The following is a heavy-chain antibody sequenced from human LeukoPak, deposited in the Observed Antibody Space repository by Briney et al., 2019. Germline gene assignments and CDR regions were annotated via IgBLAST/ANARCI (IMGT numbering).Heavy chain of an antibody. J-gene: IGHJ4*02. D-gene: IGHD2-2*01. CDR2: INPSGGST. CDR1: GYTFTSYY. V-gene: IGHV1-46*01. Sequence: GASVKVSCKASGYTFTSYYMHWVRHAPGQGLEWMGIINPSGGSTSYAQKFQGRVTMTRDMSTSTVYMELSSLRSEDTAGYYCARGGSVYCSSTSCWASFYYWGQGTLVTVSS. CDR3: ARGGSVYCSSTSCWASFYY.